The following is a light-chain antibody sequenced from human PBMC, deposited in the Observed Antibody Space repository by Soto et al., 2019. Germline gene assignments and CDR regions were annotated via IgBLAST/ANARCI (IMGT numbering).Light chain of an antibody. J-gene: IGLJ1*01. Sequence: QSVLTQPASVSGSPGQSSTISCTGTSSDIGHYDYVSWYQQHPGKAPKLMIYHVTYRPSGVSNPYSASKSGNSASLTLSGLPARDEAAYYCCSLTSSHTYVFRSGPKATVL. CDR2: HVT. V-gene: IGLV2-14*03. CDR3: CSLTSSHTYV. CDR1: SSDIGHYDY.